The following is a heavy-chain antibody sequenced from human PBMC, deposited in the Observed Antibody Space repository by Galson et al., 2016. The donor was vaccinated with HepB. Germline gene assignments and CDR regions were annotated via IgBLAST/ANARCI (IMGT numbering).Heavy chain of an antibody. V-gene: IGHV3-30*02. J-gene: IGHJ6*03. CDR2: IWSDGSNK. D-gene: IGHD2-15*01. Sequence: SLRLSCAASEFTFSNYAMHWVRQAPGKGPEWVAHIWSDGSNKHYADSVKGRFTVSRDNSKNTLYLQMNSLRAEDTAVYYCAKRGAVANYYYMDVWGKGTTVTVSS. CDR1: EFTFSNYA. CDR3: AKRGAVANYYYMDV.